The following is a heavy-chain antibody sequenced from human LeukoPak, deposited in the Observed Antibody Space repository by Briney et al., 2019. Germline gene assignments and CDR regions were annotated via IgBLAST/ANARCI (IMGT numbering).Heavy chain of an antibody. V-gene: IGHV1-69*13. CDR3: ARVAQNYDFWSGYQNDAFDI. CDR2: IIPIFGTA. CDR1: GGTFSSYA. D-gene: IGHD3-3*01. J-gene: IGHJ3*02. Sequence: SVKVSCKASGGTFSSYAISWVRQAPGQGLEWMGGIIPIFGTANYAQKFQGRVTITADESTSTAYMELSSLRSEDTAVYYCARVAQNYDFWSGYQNDAFDIWGQGTMVTVSS.